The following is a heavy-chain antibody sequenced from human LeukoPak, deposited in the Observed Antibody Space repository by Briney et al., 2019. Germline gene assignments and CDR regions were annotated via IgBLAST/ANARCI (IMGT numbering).Heavy chain of an antibody. CDR1: GYTFTSYY. CDR2: ISPSGGST. CDR3: ARSLLHCGGDCYSFDY. D-gene: IGHD2-21*02. J-gene: IGHJ4*02. V-gene: IGHV1-46*01. Sequence: GASVKVSCKASGYTFTSYYMHWVRQAPGQGLEWMGIISPSGGSTSYAQKFQDRVTMTRDTSTSTVYMELSSLRSEDTAVYYCARSLLHCGGDCYSFDYWGQGTLDTVSS.